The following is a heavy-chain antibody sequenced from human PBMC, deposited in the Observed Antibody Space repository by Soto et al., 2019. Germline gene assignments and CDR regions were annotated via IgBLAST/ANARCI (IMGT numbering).Heavy chain of an antibody. CDR1: GGSISSYY. D-gene: IGHD2-2*01. CDR3: ARGVSPDIVVVTAAAVGMDV. Sequence: PSETLSLTCTISGGSISSYYWSWIRQPAGKGLEWIGRIYTSGSTNYNPSLKSRVTMSVDTSKNQFSLKLSSVTAADTAVYYCARGVSPDIVVVTAAAVGMDVWGQGTTVTVSS. J-gene: IGHJ6*02. CDR2: IYTSGST. V-gene: IGHV4-4*07.